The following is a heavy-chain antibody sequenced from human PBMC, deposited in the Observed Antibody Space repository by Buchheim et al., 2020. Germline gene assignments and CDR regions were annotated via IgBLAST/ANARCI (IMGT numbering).Heavy chain of an antibody. CDR1: GFTFSSYA. Sequence: EVQLLESGGGLVQPGGSLRLSCAASGFTFSSYAMSWVRQAPGKGLEWVSAISGSGGSTYYADSVKGRFTISRDNSKNTLSLQMNSLRAEDTAVYYCAKDAGTYDFWSGYYRYYYYGMDVWGQGTT. V-gene: IGHV3-23*01. D-gene: IGHD3-3*01. CDR2: ISGSGGST. CDR3: AKDAGTYDFWSGYYRYYYYGMDV. J-gene: IGHJ6*02.